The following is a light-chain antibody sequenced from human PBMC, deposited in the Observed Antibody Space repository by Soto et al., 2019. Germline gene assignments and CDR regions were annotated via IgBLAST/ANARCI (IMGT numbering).Light chain of an antibody. J-gene: IGLJ2*01. CDR1: SNDVGGYDY. CDR3: NSYTSSYTLV. CDR2: EVS. V-gene: IGLV2-14*01. Sequence: QPVLTQPASVSGSPGQSITISCSGTSNDVGGYDYVSWYQQHPGKAPKLVIYEVSNRPSWVSNRFSGSKSGNTASLTISGLQPEDEADYYCNSYTSSYTLVFGGGTKLTVL.